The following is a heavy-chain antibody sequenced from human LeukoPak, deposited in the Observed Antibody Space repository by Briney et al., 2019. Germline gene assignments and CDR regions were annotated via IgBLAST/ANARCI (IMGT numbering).Heavy chain of an antibody. V-gene: IGHV3-30*03. CDR1: GFTFSNYD. CDR2: ISYDGTNK. CDR3: ARPVVSLTN. Sequence: GRSLRLSCAASGFTFSNYDMHWVRQAPGKGLEWVAVISYDGTNKYYADSVKGRFTISRDNSKSTLYLQMNSLRAEDTAVYYCARPVVSLTNWGQGTLVTVSS. J-gene: IGHJ4*02.